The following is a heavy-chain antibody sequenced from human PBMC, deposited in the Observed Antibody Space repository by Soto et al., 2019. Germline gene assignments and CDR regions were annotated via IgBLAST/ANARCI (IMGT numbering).Heavy chain of an antibody. D-gene: IGHD6-13*01. J-gene: IGHJ6*02. Sequence: GASVKVSCKASGYTFTSYGISWVRQAPGQGLEWMGWISAYNGNTNYAQKLQGRVTMTTDTSTSTAYMELRSLRSDDTAVYYCARDHYIAAAGTDYYGMDVWGQGTTVTVSS. CDR3: ARDHYIAAAGTDYYGMDV. CDR2: ISAYNGNT. V-gene: IGHV1-18*01. CDR1: GYTFTSYG.